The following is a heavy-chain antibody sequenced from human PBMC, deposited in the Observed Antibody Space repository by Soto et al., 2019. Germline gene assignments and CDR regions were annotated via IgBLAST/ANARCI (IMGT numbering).Heavy chain of an antibody. Sequence: GGSLRLSCAAPGFTFRSYSMNWVRQAPGKGLEWVSSISSSSSYIYYADSVKGRFTLSRDNAKNSLYLQMNSLRAEDTAVYYCARVGGGYQLLHAFDIWGQGTLVTVSS. V-gene: IGHV3-21*01. J-gene: IGHJ3*02. CDR1: GFTFRSYS. D-gene: IGHD2-2*01. CDR3: ARVGGGYQLLHAFDI. CDR2: ISSSSSYI.